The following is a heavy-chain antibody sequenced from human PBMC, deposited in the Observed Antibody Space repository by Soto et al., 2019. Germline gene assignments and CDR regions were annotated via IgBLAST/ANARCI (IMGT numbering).Heavy chain of an antibody. CDR2: IFPADSDT. D-gene: IGHD2-15*01. Sequence: PVDSLKISCKVAGYRFSNYWSSCVLQMPGKGLEWMGIIFPADSDTKYSPSFQCQVTISADKSISTAYLQWSSLKASDTAMYYCASSVVVTYTIHYFEYRGQRSLV. CDR1: GYRFSNYW. V-gene: IGHV5-51*01. J-gene: IGHJ4*02. CDR3: ASSVVVTYTIHYFEY.